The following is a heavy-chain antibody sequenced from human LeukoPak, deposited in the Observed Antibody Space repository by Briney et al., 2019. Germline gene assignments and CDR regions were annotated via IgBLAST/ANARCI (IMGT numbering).Heavy chain of an antibody. CDR2: IYYSGST. V-gene: IGHV4-39*01. CDR1: VGSISSSSYY. CDR3: ALRVEATRDY. Sequence: SETLSLTWTVSVGSISSSSYYWGWIRQPPGKGLEWIGSIYYSGSTYYNPSLKSRVTISVDTSKNQFSLKLSSVTAADTAVYYCALRVEATRDYWGQGTLVTVSS. D-gene: IGHD1-26*01. J-gene: IGHJ4*02.